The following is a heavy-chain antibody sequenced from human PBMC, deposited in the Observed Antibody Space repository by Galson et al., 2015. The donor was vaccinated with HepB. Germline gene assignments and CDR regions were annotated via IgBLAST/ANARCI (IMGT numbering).Heavy chain of an antibody. CDR3: ARSRRIPENAFDI. D-gene: IGHD1-14*01. J-gene: IGHJ3*02. Sequence: SLRLSCAASGFTFSSYAMHWVRQAPGKGLEWVAVISYDGSNKYYADSVKGRFTISKDNSKNTLYLQMNSLRAEVTAVYYCARSRRIPENAFDIWGQGTMVTVSS. CDR1: GFTFSSYA. CDR2: ISYDGSNK. V-gene: IGHV3-30-3*01.